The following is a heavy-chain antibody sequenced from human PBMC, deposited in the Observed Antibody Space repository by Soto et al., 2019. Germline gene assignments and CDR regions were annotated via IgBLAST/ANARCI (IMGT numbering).Heavy chain of an antibody. CDR1: GYTFTSYD. V-gene: IGHV1-8*01. D-gene: IGHD3-22*01. CDR2: MNPNSSNT. J-gene: IGHJ6*02. CDR3: ARVPPYYYDSSGRPGMDV. Sequence: ASVKVSCKASGYTFTSYDINWVRQATGQGLEWMGWMNPNSSNTGYAQKFQGRVTMTRNTSISTAYMELSSLRSEDTAVYYCARVPPYYYDSSGRPGMDVWGQGTTVTVSS.